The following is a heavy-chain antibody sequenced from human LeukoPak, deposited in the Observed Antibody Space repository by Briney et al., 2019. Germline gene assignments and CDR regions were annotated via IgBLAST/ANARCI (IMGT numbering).Heavy chain of an antibody. J-gene: IGHJ6*02. CDR1: GFTFTTYT. D-gene: IGHD2-2*01. CDR2: SRSKAYGGTT. CDR3: TRVQLFCCHYGMDV. Sequence: GGSLRLSCAASGFTFTTYTMNWVRQAPGKGLEWVGFSRSKAYGGTTDYATSVKGRFTISRDDSKNIAYLQLNSLKTEDTAVYYCTRVQLFCCHYGMDVWGLGTTVTVSS. V-gene: IGHV3-49*04.